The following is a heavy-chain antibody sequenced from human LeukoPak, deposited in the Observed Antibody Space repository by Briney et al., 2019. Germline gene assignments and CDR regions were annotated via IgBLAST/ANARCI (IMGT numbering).Heavy chain of an antibody. V-gene: IGHV3-21*01. J-gene: IGHJ4*02. CDR1: GFSFISYS. D-gene: IGHD5-24*01. Sequence: GGSLRLSCAASGFSFISYSMNWVRQAPGKGLEWVSSISSSCSDRYYADSVKGRFTISRNNAKNSLYLQMNSLRAEDTAIYYCARDGDGLKPLDYWGQGTLVIVSS. CDR2: ISSSCSDR. CDR3: ARDGDGLKPLDY.